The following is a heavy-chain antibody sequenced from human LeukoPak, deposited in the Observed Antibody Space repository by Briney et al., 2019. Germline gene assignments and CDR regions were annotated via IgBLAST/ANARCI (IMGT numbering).Heavy chain of an antibody. Sequence: GASVKVSCKASGYTFTTFDIGWVRQAPGQGLEWMGWISTYNGNTNYAQNLQGRVTMTTDTSTSTAYMELRSLTSDDTAVYYCARARSGAVARNYNWFDPWGQGTLVTVSS. J-gene: IGHJ5*02. CDR1: GYTFTTFD. V-gene: IGHV1-18*01. CDR2: ISTYNGNT. CDR3: ARARSGAVARNYNWFDP. D-gene: IGHD6-19*01.